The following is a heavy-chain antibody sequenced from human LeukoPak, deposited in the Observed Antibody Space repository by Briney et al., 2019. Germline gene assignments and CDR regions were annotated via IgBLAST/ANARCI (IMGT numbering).Heavy chain of an antibody. D-gene: IGHD2-2*01. CDR1: GYTFTSYD. V-gene: IGHV1-8*03. CDR3: ARSHPYCSSTSCFWYAFDI. CDR2: MNPNSGNT. J-gene: IGHJ3*02. Sequence: ASVKVSCKASGYTFTSYDINWVRQATGQGLEWMGWMNPNSGNTGYAQKFQGRVTITRNTSISTAYMELSSLRSEDTAVYYCARSHPYCSSTSCFWYAFDIWGQGTMVTVSS.